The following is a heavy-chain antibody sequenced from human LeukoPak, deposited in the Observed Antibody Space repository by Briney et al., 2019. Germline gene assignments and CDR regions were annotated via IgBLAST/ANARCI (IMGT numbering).Heavy chain of an antibody. D-gene: IGHD1-26*01. CDR1: RDSVSSNIAA. Sequence: SQTLSLTCSISRDSVSSNIAAWNWIRQSPSRGLEWLGRTYYRSKWYNDYAVSVKSRITINPDTSKNQFSLQLNSVTPEDTAVYYCARGDGDRWDPFDYWGQGTLVTVSS. V-gene: IGHV6-1*01. CDR2: TYYRSKWYN. CDR3: ARGDGDRWDPFDY. J-gene: IGHJ4*02.